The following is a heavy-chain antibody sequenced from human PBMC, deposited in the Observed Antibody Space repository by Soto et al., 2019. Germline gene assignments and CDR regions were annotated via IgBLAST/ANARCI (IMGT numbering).Heavy chain of an antibody. J-gene: IGHJ4*02. CDR3: ARSEDSPLDSNY. CDR2: IWYDGSNK. Sequence: PGGSLRLSCAASGFTFSSYGMHWVRQAPGKGLEWVAVIWYDGSNKYYPDSVKGRFTISRDNSKNTLYLQMNSLRAEDTAVYYCARSEDSPLDSNYWGQGTLVTVSS. CDR1: GFTFSSYG. V-gene: IGHV3-33*01. D-gene: IGHD6-6*01.